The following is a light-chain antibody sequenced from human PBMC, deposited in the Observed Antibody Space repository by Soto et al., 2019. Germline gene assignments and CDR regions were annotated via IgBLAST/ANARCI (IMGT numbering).Light chain of an antibody. CDR1: QSVGSD. Sequence: EIVMTQSPATLSVSPGERATLSCRASQSVGSDFAWYQQKPGQAPRLVIYDVSTLQTGVPSRFSGRGSGTEATLIISSLQPDDVATYYCQQYFHYPVTFGRGTKVEIK. V-gene: IGKV3D-15*01. CDR3: QQYFHYPVT. CDR2: DVS. J-gene: IGKJ2*01.